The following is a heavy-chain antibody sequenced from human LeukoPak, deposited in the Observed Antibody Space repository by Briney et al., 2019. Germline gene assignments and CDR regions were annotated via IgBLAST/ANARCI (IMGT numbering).Heavy chain of an antibody. CDR2: IHYRVST. CDR3: ARRSSLYSYGFIGAFDI. V-gene: IGHV4-59*08. J-gene: IGHJ3*02. D-gene: IGHD3-16*01. CDR1: NGLLIDYF. Sequence: SETLSLTCTVSNGLLIDYFWNWIRQSPGKGLEWIGNIHYRVSTNYNPSFKSRVTMSADTSKNQFSLMLSSVTAADTAVYYCARRSSLYSYGFIGAFDIWGPGTAVSVSS.